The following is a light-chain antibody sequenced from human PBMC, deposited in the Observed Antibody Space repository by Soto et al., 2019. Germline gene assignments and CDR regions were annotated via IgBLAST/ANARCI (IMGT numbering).Light chain of an antibody. CDR1: SSNIGAGYD. V-gene: IGLV1-40*01. Sequence: QSVLTQPPSMSGAPGQRVTISCTGSSSNIGAGYDVHWYQQLPGTAPKLLIYGNSNRPSGVPDRFSGSKSGTSASLAITGLQAEDEADYYCQSYDSSLSVVVIGGGTKLTVL. CDR2: GNS. J-gene: IGLJ2*01. CDR3: QSYDSSLSVVV.